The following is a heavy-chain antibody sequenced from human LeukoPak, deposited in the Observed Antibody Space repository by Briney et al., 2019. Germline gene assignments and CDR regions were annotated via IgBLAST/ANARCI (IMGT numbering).Heavy chain of an antibody. Sequence: ASVKVSCKASGYTFTDYYMHWVRQAPGQGIEWMGWINPNDGDTNYAQKFQGRVTMTRDTSISTAHMEVSRLRSDDTAVYYCARANFLYCSSTTCLFDYWGQGTLVTVSS. CDR3: ARANFLYCSSTTCLFDY. CDR2: INPNDGDT. CDR1: GYTFTDYY. J-gene: IGHJ4*02. V-gene: IGHV1-2*02. D-gene: IGHD2-2*01.